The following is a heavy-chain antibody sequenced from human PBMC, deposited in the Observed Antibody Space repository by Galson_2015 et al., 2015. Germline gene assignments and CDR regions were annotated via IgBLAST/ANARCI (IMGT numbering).Heavy chain of an antibody. CDR1: GFTFSSYG. J-gene: IGHJ3*02. V-gene: IGHV3-30*18. CDR3: AKELWLPGGAFDI. CDR2: ISYDGSNK. Sequence: SLRLSCAASGFTFSSYGMHWVRQAPGKGLEWVAVISYDGSNKYYADSVKGRFTISRDNSKNTLYLQMNSLRAEDTAVYYRAKELWLPGGAFDIWGQGTMVTVSS. D-gene: IGHD5-18*01.